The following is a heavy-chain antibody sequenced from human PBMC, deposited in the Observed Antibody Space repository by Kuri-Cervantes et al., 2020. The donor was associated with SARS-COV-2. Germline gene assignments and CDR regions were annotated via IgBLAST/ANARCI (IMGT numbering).Heavy chain of an antibody. J-gene: IGHJ4*02. CDR3: ARGDIHLGYCSSTSCAYYSDY. D-gene: IGHD2-2*01. CDR2: INPNSGGT. Sequence: ASVKVSCKASGYTFTSYGISWVRQAPGQGLEWMGWINPNSGGTNYAQKFQGRVTMTRDTSISTAYMELSRLRSDDTAVYYCARGDIHLGYCSSTSCAYYSDYWGQGTLVTVSS. CDR1: GYTFTSYG. V-gene: IGHV1-2*02.